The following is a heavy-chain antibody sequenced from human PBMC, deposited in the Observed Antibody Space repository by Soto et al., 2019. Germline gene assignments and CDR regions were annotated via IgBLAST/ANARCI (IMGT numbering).Heavy chain of an antibody. J-gene: IGHJ4*02. CDR2: ISSTGTSM. Sequence: VQLVESGGDLVQPGGSLRLCCAASGFTFSSYEMNWVRQAPGKGLEWVSYISSTGTSMDYADSVKGRFTISRDNAKNSLHLQLNSLRDEDTAVYYCARETHFIDYWGQGTLVSVSA. CDR1: GFTFSSYE. CDR3: ARETHFIDY. V-gene: IGHV3-48*03.